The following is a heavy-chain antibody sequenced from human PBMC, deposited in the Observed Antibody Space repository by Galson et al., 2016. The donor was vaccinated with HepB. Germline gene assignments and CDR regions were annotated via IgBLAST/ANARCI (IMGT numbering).Heavy chain of an antibody. J-gene: IGHJ6*02. Sequence: SLRLSCAASGFTFSSYSMGWVRQAPGKGLEWVAKIKQDGGETYYVDSVKGRFTISRDNAKNSLHLQMNSLSAEDTAVYYCARERCQEYCLYHYDGMDVWGQGTTVTASS. D-gene: IGHD2/OR15-2a*01. V-gene: IGHV3-7*01. CDR3: ARERCQEYCLYHYDGMDV. CDR1: GFTFSSYS. CDR2: IKQDGGET.